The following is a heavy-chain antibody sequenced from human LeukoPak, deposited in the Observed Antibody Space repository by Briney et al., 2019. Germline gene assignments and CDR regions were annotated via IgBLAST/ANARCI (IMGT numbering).Heavy chain of an antibody. D-gene: IGHD3-22*01. J-gene: IGHJ6*02. CDR1: GGSISSYY. CDR2: IYTSGST. CDR3: ARDRDSSGYYFRYYGMDV. Sequence: PSETLSLTCTVSGGSISSYYWSWIRQPAGKGLEWIGRIYTSGSTNYNPSLKSRVTMSVDTSKNQFSLKLSSVTAADTAVYYCARDRDSSGYYFRYYGMDVWGQGTTVTVSS. V-gene: IGHV4-4*07.